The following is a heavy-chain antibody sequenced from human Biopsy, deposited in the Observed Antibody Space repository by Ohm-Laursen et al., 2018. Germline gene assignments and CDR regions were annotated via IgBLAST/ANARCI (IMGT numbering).Heavy chain of an antibody. D-gene: IGHD3-16*01. CDR2: INRDSDTA. Sequence: SLRLSCSASGFIFADYDMHWVRQAPGKGLEWVSRINRDSDTADYVDSVRGRFTISRDNARKTLLLQMDSLRPEDTALYYCVKDRGGARASFHYWGQGIRVAVSS. V-gene: IGHV3-9*01. CDR3: VKDRGGARASFHY. J-gene: IGHJ4*02. CDR1: GFIFADYD.